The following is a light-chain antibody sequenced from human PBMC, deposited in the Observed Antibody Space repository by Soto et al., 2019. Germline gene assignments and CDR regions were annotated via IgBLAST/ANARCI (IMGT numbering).Light chain of an antibody. CDR3: QHYNNYPYT. CDR1: QSISTW. J-gene: IGKJ2*01. Sequence: DFQMTQSPSTLSASVGDRVTVTCRASQSISTWLAWYQQKPGKAPKLLIYKASNLEVGVPSRFSGSGSGTDFTLTISSLQPDDFATYYCQHYNNYPYTFGQGTKLEIK. CDR2: KAS. V-gene: IGKV1-5*03.